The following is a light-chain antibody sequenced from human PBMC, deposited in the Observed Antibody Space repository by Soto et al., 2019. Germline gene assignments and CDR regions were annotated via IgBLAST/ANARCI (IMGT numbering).Light chain of an antibody. J-gene: IGLJ1*01. CDR3: SSYTSSSTRLYV. CDR2: DVI. Sequence: QSALTQPPSASGSPGQSVTISCTGTSSDVVGYNYVSWYQQHPGKAPKLMIYDVIKRPSGVPDRFSGSKSGNTASLTISGLQAEDEADYYCSSYTSSSTRLYVFGTGTKVTVL. V-gene: IGLV2-8*01. CDR1: SSDVVGYNY.